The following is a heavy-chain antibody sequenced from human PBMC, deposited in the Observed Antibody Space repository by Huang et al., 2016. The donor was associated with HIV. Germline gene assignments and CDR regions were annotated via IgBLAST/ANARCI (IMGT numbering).Heavy chain of an antibody. Sequence: QVQLVESGGGVVQPGRSLRLSCAASGFTFSSYGMHWVRQAPGKGLEWVAVISYDGSNKYYVDSVKGRVTISRDKSKNTLYLQMNSLRPEDTAVYYCAKGRPKYYYMDVWGKGTTVTVSS. V-gene: IGHV3-30*18. J-gene: IGHJ6*03. CDR1: GFTFSSYG. CDR3: AKGRPKYYYMDV. CDR2: ISYDGSNK.